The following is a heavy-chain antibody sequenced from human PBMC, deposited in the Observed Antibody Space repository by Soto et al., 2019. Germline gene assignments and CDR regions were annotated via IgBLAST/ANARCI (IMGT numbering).Heavy chain of an antibody. CDR1: GCPISSYY. CDR2: IYYSGST. Sequence: WEPLTLTCAVSGCPISSYYWSWVRQPPGKGLEWIGYIYYSGSTNYNPSLKSRVTISVDTSKNQFSLKLSSVTAADTAVYYCARGKDSSIRYRRYSCDYGLHGWGNGP. J-gene: IGHJ6*04. V-gene: IGHV4-59*01. CDR3: ARGKDSSIRYRRYSCDYGLHG. D-gene: IGHD6-13*01.